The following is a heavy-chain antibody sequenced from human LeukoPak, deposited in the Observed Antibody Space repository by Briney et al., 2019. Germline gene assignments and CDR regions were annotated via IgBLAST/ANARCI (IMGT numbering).Heavy chain of an antibody. Sequence: GRSLRLSCAASGFTFSSYGMHWVRQAPGKGLEWVAVISYDGSNKYYADSVKGRFTISRDNSKNTLYLQMNSLRAGDTAVYYCAKDLDSSSWYYFDYWGQGTLVTVSS. CDR2: ISYDGSNK. V-gene: IGHV3-30*18. D-gene: IGHD6-13*01. CDR3: AKDLDSSSWYYFDY. CDR1: GFTFSSYG. J-gene: IGHJ4*02.